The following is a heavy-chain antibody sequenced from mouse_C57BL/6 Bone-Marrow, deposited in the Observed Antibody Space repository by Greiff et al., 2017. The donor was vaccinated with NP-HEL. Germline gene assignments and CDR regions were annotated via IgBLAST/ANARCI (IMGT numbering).Heavy chain of an antibody. CDR2: IRLKSDNYAT. CDR3: TGPYYSNLAWFAY. D-gene: IGHD2-5*01. V-gene: IGHV6-3*01. CDR1: GFTFSNYW. Sequence: DVHLVESGGGLVQPGGSMKLSCVASGFTFSNYWMNWVRQSPEKGLEWVAQIRLKSDNYATHYAESVKGRFTISRDDSKSSVYLQMNNLRAEDTGIYYCTGPYYSNLAWFAYWGQGTLVTVSA. J-gene: IGHJ3*01.